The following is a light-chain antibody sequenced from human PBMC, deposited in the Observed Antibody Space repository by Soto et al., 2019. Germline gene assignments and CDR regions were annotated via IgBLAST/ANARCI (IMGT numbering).Light chain of an antibody. CDR3: QQYNNWPLT. V-gene: IGKV3D-15*01. Sequence: EIVMTQSPATLSVSPGERATLSCRASQSVSSTLAWYQQKPGQAPRLLIYGAYTRATGIPARFSGSGSGTEFTLTISSLQSEDFAVYYCQQYNNWPLTFGGGTKVEIK. CDR2: GAY. CDR1: QSVSST. J-gene: IGKJ4*01.